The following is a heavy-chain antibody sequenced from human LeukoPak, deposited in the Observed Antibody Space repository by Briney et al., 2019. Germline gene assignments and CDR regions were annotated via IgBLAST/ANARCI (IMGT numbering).Heavy chain of an antibody. J-gene: IGHJ4*02. CDR3: AKEGYSSSSATGQLDY. CDR2: ISGSGGST. V-gene: IGHV3-23*01. Sequence: GGSLRLSCAASGFTFSSYAMSWVRQAPGKGLEWVSAISGSGGSTYYAGSVKGRFTISRDNSKNTLYLQMNSLRAEDTAVYYCAKEGYSSSSATGQLDYWGQGTLVTVSS. CDR1: GFTFSSYA. D-gene: IGHD6-6*01.